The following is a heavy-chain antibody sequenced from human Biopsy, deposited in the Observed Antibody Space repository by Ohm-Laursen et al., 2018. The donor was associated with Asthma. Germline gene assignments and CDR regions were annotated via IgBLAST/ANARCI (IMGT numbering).Heavy chain of an antibody. CDR2: IYSGGTS. D-gene: IGHD3-22*01. CDR1: GFAVSRGY. CDR3: ARGDSSNWSHYYFDY. Sequence: SLRLSCTASGFAVSRGYMFWVRQAPGKGLEWVSVIYSGGTSHTADSVRGRFTISRDYSKSTLYLQMHSLRAEDTAVYYCARGDSSNWSHYYFDYWGQGTLVTVSS. J-gene: IGHJ4*02. V-gene: IGHV3-53*01.